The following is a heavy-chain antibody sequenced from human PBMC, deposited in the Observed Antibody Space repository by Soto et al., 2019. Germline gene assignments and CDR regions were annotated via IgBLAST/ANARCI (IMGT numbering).Heavy chain of an antibody. V-gene: IGHV3-23*01. CDR2: ISGSSEST. CDR3: AKVITMIVIVITYNAFDI. D-gene: IGHD3-22*01. Sequence: GSLRLSCAASGFTFSSYAMSWVRQAPGKGLEWVSSISGSSESTYYADSVKGRFTISRDNSKNTLYLQMKSLRAEDTAVYYCAKVITMIVIVITYNAFDIWGRGTMVTV. CDR1: GFTFSSYA. J-gene: IGHJ3*02.